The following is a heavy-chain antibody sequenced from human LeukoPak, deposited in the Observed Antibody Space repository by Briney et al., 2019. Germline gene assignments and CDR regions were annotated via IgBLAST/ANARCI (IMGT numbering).Heavy chain of an antibody. D-gene: IGHD5-12*01. V-gene: IGHV3-74*01. CDR1: GFTFSSYW. Sequence: GGSLRLSCAASGFTFSSYWMHWVRQAPGKGLVWVSRINSDGNTTNYADSVKGRFTISRDNAKNTLYLQMNSLRAEDTAVYYCARTDYDYDLRFDPWGQGTLVTVSS. CDR3: ARTDYDYDLRFDP. CDR2: INSDGNTT. J-gene: IGHJ5*02.